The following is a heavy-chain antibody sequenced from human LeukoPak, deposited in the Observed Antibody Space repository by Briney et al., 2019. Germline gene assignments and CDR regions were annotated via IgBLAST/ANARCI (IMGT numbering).Heavy chain of an antibody. CDR1: GFTFSSYE. V-gene: IGHV3-48*03. Sequence: PGGSLRLSCAASGFTFSSYEMNWVRQAPGKGLEWLSYISSSGGTINYADSVKGRFTISRDNAKNSLYLQMNSLRAEDTAVYYCARAKQQLVRGSYFDYWGQGTLVTVSS. CDR2: ISSSGGTI. J-gene: IGHJ4*02. D-gene: IGHD6-13*01. CDR3: ARAKQQLVRGSYFDY.